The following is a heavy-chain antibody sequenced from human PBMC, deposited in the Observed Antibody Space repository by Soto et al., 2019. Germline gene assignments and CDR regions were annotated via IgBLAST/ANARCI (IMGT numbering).Heavy chain of an antibody. V-gene: IGHV3-23*01. CDR2: ISGSDGKT. CDR1: GFSFGSYA. Sequence: GGTLRLSCAASGFSFGSYALSWVRQAPGKGLEWVSTISGSDGKTFYADAVKGRFSISRDTSQNTLYLQMNSLRADDTAIYYYARWSYLDYWGQGPRIAVSS. D-gene: IGHD3-3*01. J-gene: IGHJ4*02. CDR3: ARWSYLDY.